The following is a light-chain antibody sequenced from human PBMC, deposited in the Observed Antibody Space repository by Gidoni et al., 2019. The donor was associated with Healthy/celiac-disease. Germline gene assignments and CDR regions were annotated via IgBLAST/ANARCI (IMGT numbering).Light chain of an antibody. CDR3: SSYTSSSRV. Sequence: QSALTQPASVSGSPGQSITISCTGTSSDVGGYNYVSWYQQHPGKAPKLMIDDVSNRPSGVSNRFSGSKSGNTASLTISVLQAEDEADYYCSSYTSSSRVFGTGTKVTVL. CDR1: SSDVGGYNY. CDR2: DVS. V-gene: IGLV2-14*03. J-gene: IGLJ1*01.